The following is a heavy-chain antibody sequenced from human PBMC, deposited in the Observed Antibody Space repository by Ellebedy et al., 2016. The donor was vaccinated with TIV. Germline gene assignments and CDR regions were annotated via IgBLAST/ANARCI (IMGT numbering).Heavy chain of an antibody. CDR1: GFTFSSYW. CDR3: ARDHPWAVAGTTARYYYGMDV. Sequence: GGSLRLSCAASGFTFSSYWMHWVRQAPGKGLVWVSRINSDGSSTSYADSVKGRFTISRDNAKKQLYLQMNSLRAEDTAVYYCARDHPWAVAGTTARYYYGMDVWGQGTTVTVSS. D-gene: IGHD6-19*01. V-gene: IGHV3-74*01. J-gene: IGHJ6*02. CDR2: INSDGSST.